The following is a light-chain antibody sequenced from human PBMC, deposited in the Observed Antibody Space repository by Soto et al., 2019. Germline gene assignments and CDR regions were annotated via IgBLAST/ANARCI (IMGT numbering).Light chain of an antibody. Sequence: DIQMTQSPSSLSASVGDRVTITCRASQGISNYLAWYQQKPGKVPKLLIYAASTLQSGVQSRFSGSGSGTDFTLTISSLQPEDVATYYCQKYNSASHTFGQGTRLEIK. J-gene: IGKJ5*01. CDR3: QKYNSASHT. V-gene: IGKV1-27*01. CDR2: AAS. CDR1: QGISNY.